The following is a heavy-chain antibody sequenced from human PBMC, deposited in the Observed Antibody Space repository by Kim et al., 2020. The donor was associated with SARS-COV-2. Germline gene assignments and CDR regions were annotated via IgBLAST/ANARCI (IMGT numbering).Heavy chain of an antibody. V-gene: IGHV4-34*01. J-gene: IGHJ4*02. Sequence: SETLSLTCAVYGGSFSGYSWSWIRQPPGKGLEWNGEINHSGSTNYNPSLKSRVTISGDTSKNQFSLKLISVTAADTAVYYCASYVAGPDYWGQGTLVTVS. CDR2: INHSGST. CDR3: ASYVAGPDY. D-gene: IGHD6-19*01. CDR1: GGSFSGYS.